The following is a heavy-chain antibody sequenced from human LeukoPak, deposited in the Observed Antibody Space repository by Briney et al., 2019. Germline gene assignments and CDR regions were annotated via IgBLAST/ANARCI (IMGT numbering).Heavy chain of an antibody. CDR2: INPNSGGT. D-gene: IGHD3-22*01. CDR1: GYTFTGYY. J-gene: IGHJ4*02. Sequence: ASVKVSCKASGYTFTGYYMHWVRQAPGQGLEWMGWINPNSGGTNYAQKFQGRVTMTRDTSISTAYMELSRLRSDDTAVYYCARDPTYDSSGLDYWGQGTLVTVSP. CDR3: ARDPTYDSSGLDY. V-gene: IGHV1-2*02.